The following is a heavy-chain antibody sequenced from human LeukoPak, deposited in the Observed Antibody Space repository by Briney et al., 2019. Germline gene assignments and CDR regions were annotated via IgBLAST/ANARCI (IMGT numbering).Heavy chain of an antibody. CDR3: AKDSLADIDY. D-gene: IGHD3-16*01. CDR1: GLIFSTYG. Sequence: GGSLRLSCAASGLIFSTYGMYWVRQAPGKGLEWVAFIRHDGSIKNYADSVKGRSTISRDNSKNTLYLQMNSPRAEDTAVYYCAKDSLADIDYWGQGTLVTVSS. CDR2: IRHDGSIK. V-gene: IGHV3-30*02. J-gene: IGHJ4*02.